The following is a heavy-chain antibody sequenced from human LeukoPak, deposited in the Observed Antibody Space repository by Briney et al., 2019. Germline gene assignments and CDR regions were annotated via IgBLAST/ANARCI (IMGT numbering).Heavy chain of an antibody. D-gene: IGHD5-18*01. CDR1: GFTFSGFG. V-gene: IGHV3-30*03. Sequence: GGSLRLSCAASGFTFSGFGMHWVRQAPGKGLEWVAVISYDGSNKNYPDSVKGRFTISRDNSKNTLYLQMNSLRAEDTAVYYCASQRERAMVYHFDYWGQGTLVTVSS. CDR2: ISYDGSNK. J-gene: IGHJ4*02. CDR3: ASQRERAMVYHFDY.